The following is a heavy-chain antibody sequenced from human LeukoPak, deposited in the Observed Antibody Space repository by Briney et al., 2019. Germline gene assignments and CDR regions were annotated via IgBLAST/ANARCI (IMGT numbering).Heavy chain of an antibody. CDR2: ISSSSSYI. CDR3: ARSPPYSSSSGAFDI. J-gene: IGHJ3*02. V-gene: IGHV3-21*01. Sequence: GGSLRLSCAASGFTFSSYSMNWVRQAPGKGLEWVSSISSSSSYIYYADSVKGRFTISRDNAKNSLYLQMNSLRAEDTAVYYCARSPPYSSSSGAFDIWGQGTMVTVSS. CDR1: GFTFSSYS. D-gene: IGHD6-6*01.